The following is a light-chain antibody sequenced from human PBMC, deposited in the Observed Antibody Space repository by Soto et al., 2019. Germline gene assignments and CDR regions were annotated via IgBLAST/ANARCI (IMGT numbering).Light chain of an antibody. V-gene: IGKV1-5*03. J-gene: IGKJ5*01. CDR1: QSISNW. Sequence: DIQMTQSPSTLSASVGDRVTITCRASQSISNWLAWYQQKPGKAPQLLIHTASNLESGVLSRFSGSGSGTEFTLTISSLQPDDFATYYCQQYNSYPYTFGQGTRLEIK. CDR2: TAS. CDR3: QQYNSYPYT.